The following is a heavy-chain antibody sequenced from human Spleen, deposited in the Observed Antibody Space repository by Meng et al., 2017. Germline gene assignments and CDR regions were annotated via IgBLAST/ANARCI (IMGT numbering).Heavy chain of an antibody. V-gene: IGHV4-34*01. CDR2: INHSGST. CDR3: ARGPTTMAHDFDY. CDR1: GGSFSDYY. Sequence: QVKLQQGGAGRLKPSAPLSLTCVVSGGSFSDYYWSWIRQPPGKGLEWIGEINHSGSTNYNPSLESRATISVDTSQNNLSLKLSSVTAADSAVYYCARGPTTMAHDFDYWGQGTLVTVSS. D-gene: IGHD4-11*01. J-gene: IGHJ4*02.